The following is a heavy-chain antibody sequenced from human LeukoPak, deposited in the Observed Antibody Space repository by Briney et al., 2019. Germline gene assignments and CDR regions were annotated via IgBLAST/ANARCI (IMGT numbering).Heavy chain of an antibody. CDR3: ARAVYVWGSYRFDY. CDR1: GGSISSAAYY. V-gene: IGHV4-34*01. CDR2: INHSGST. Sequence: SETLSLTCTVSGGSISSAAYYWSWIRQPPGKGLEWIGEINHSGSTNYNPSLKSRVTISVDTSKNQFSLKLSSVTAADTAVYYCARAVYVWGSYRFDYWGQGTLVTVSS. D-gene: IGHD3-16*02. J-gene: IGHJ4*02.